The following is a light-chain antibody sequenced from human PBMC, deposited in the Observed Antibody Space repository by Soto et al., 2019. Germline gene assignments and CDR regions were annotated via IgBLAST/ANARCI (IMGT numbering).Light chain of an antibody. V-gene: IGKV3-15*01. CDR1: QSVSSN. CDR2: GAS. Sequence: EIVITQSPATLSLSPRERSTLSCRASQSVSSNLAWYQQKPGQAPRLLIYGASTRATGIPARFSGSGSGTEFTLTISSLQSEDFAVYYGQQYNNWPPWTFGQGTKVDI. CDR3: QQYNNWPPWT. J-gene: IGKJ1*01.